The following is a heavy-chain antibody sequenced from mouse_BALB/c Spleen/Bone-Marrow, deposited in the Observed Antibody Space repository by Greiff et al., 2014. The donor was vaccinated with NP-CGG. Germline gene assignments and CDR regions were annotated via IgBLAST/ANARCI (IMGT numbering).Heavy chain of an antibody. CDR3: ARPDARYWYFDV. V-gene: IGHV1-18*01. Sequence: VQLQQSGPELVKPGASVKIPCKASGYTFTDYNMDWVKQSHGKSLEWIGDINPNNGGTTYNQKFKGKATLTVDKSSSTAYMELRSLTSEDTAVYHCARPDARYWYFDVWGAGTTVTVSS. J-gene: IGHJ1*01. CDR2: INPNNGGT. CDR1: GYTFTDYN.